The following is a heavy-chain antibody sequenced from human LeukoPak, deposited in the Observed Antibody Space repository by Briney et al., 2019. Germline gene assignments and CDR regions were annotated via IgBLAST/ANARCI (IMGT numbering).Heavy chain of an antibody. J-gene: IGHJ6*03. Sequence: GASVKVSCKASGGTFSSYAISWVRQDPGQGLEWMGGIIPIFGTANYAQKFQGRVTITMDESTSTAYMELSSLRSEDTAVYYCARASTRSSSWYYYYMDVWGKGTTVTVSS. V-gene: IGHV1-69*05. CDR3: ARASTRSSSWYYYYMDV. D-gene: IGHD6-13*01. CDR1: GGTFSSYA. CDR2: IIPIFGTA.